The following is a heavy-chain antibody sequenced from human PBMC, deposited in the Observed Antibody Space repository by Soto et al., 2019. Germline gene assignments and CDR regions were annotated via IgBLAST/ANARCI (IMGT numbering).Heavy chain of an antibody. D-gene: IGHD3-3*01. V-gene: IGHV3-23*01. J-gene: IGHJ6*02. CDR2: ISGSGGST. CDR3: AKDIGITIFGVVIISGMDV. Sequence: GSLRLSCAATGFTFSSDTTSGVREASGKGLECVSAISGSGGSTYYADSVKGRFTISRDNSKNTLYLQMNSLRAEDTAVYYCAKDIGITIFGVVIISGMDVWGQGT. CDR1: GFTFSSDT.